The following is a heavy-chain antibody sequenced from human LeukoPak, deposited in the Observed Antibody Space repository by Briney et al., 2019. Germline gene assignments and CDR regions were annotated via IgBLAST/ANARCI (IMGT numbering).Heavy chain of an antibody. V-gene: IGHV1-69*13. CDR1: GGTLSNYA. CDR3: ASGTRRGYSYSCAFGYRYYGLDV. Sequence: SVKVSCKASGGTLSNYAISWVRQAPGQALEWMGGFIPIFRTPEYAQKFQGRLTIVADESANTAFMDLSSLRSDDTAVYYCASGTRRGYSYSCAFGYRYYGLDVWGQGTTVTVSS. D-gene: IGHD5-18*01. CDR2: FIPIFRTP. J-gene: IGHJ6*02.